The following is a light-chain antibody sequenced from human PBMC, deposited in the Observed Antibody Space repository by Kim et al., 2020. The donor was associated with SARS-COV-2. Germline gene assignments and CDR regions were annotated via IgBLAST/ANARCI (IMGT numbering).Light chain of an antibody. V-gene: IGLV3-21*04. Sequence: PGKTARITCGGSSIGTKSVHCYQQKPGQAPVLVIYYDSDRPSGIPERFSGSNSGNMATLTINTAEAGDEADYYCQVWDTSSDHVVFGGGTQLTVL. CDR3: QVWDTSSDHVV. CDR2: YDS. CDR1: SIGTKS. J-gene: IGLJ2*01.